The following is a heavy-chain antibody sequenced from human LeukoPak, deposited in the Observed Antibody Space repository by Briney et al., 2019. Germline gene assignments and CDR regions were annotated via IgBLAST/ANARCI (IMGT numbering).Heavy chain of an antibody. CDR3: ARVSSGYMYYFDY. D-gene: IGHD3-22*01. V-gene: IGHV1-69*04. J-gene: IGHJ4*02. Sequence: ASVKVSCKASGGTFSSYAISWVRQAPGQGLEWMGRIIPILGIASYAQKFQGRVTITADKSTSTAYMELSSLRSEDTAVYYCARVSSGYMYYFDYWGQGTLVTVSS. CDR1: GGTFSSYA. CDR2: IIPILGIA.